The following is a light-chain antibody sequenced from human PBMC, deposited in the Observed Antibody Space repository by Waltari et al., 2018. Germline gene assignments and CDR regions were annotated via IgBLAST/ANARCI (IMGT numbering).Light chain of an antibody. V-gene: IGLV2-8*01. CDR3: NSYAGSNNFPFV. Sequence: LTQPPSASGSPGQSVTIPCTGTSSDVGGYNYVSWYQQHPGKAPKLMIYDVSKRPSGVPDRFSGSKSGNTASLTVSGLQAEDEADYYCNSYAGSNNFPFVFGTGTKVTVL. CDR2: DVS. CDR1: SSDVGGYNY. J-gene: IGLJ1*01.